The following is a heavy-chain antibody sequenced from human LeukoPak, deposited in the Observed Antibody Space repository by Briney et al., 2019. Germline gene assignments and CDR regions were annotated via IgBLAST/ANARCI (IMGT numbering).Heavy chain of an antibody. Sequence: GGSLRLSCAASGFKFSSYSMNWVRLAPGKGLEWVSSISGSSIYIYYADSLKGRFTISRDNAKNSVYLQMDSLRAEDTAVYYCARVGRYDSSGYYYDYYYMDVWGKGTTVTVSS. CDR2: ISGSSIYI. J-gene: IGHJ6*03. CDR1: GFKFSSYS. CDR3: ARVGRYDSSGYYYDYYYMDV. D-gene: IGHD3-22*01. V-gene: IGHV3-21*01.